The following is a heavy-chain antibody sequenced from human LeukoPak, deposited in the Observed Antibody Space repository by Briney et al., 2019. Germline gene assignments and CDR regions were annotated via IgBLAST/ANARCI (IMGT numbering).Heavy chain of an antibody. CDR2: IYPGDSDT. J-gene: IGHJ4*02. D-gene: IGHD3-9*01. CDR3: ARLGDDILTGYYNYYFDY. CDR1: GYSFTSYW. V-gene: IGHV5-51*01. Sequence: GESLKISCKGSGYSFTSYWIGWVRQMPGKGLEWMGIIYPGDSDTRYSPSFQGQATISADKSISTAYLQWSSLTASDTAMYYCARLGDDILTGYYNYYFDYWGQGTLVTVSS.